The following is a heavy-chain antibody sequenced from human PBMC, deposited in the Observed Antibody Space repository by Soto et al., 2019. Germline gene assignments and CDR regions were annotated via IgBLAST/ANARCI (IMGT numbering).Heavy chain of an antibody. J-gene: IGHJ4*02. CDR2: IYYSGST. V-gene: IGHV4-31*03. D-gene: IGHD2-2*01. CDR1: GGSISSGGYY. Sequence: SETLSLTCTVSGGSISSGGYYWSWIRQHPGKGLEWIGYIYYSGSTYYNPSLKSRVTISVDTSKNQFSLKPSSVTAADTAVYYCARESCSSTSCYARKKYYFDYWGQGTLVTVSS. CDR3: ARESCSSTSCYARKKYYFDY.